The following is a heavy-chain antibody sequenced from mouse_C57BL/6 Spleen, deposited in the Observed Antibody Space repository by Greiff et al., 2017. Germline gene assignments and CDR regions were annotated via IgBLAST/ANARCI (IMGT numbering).Heavy chain of an antibody. D-gene: IGHD2-4*01. CDR2: IYPNNGGN. V-gene: IGHV1-34*01. J-gene: IGHJ4*01. CDR3: AGAVEDYDGGGFPMDY. Sequence: VQLQQSGPELVKPGASVKMSCKASGYTFTDYYMHWVKQSHGKSLEWIGYIYPNNGGNGYNQKFKGKATLTVDTSSSPAYLELRSLTSEDSAVYYCAGAVEDYDGGGFPMDYWGQGTSVTVSS. CDR1: GYTFTDYY.